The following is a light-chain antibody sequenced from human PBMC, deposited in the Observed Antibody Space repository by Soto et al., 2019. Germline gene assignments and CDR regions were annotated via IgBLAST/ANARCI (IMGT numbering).Light chain of an antibody. J-gene: IGLJ3*02. Sequence: QSVLTQPASVSGSPGQSITISCTGTSSDVGGYNYVSWYQQHPGKAPKLMIYDAGNRPSGISNRFSGSKSGNTASLNISGLQAEDEADYYCSSYISTGTWVFGGGTKLTVL. CDR2: DAG. V-gene: IGLV2-14*01. CDR1: SSDVGGYNY. CDR3: SSYISTGTWV.